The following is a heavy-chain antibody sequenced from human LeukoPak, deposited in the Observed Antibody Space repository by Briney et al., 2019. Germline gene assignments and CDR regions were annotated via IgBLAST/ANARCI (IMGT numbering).Heavy chain of an antibody. D-gene: IGHD2-2*01. CDR2: MNPNSGNT. CDR3: ARGRGGYCSSTSCRKRGYYYYYMDV. V-gene: IGHV1-8*01. CDR1: GYTFTSYD. Sequence: ASVKVSCKASGYTFTSYDINWVRQATGQGLEWMGWMNPNSGNTGYAQKFQGRVTMTRNTSISTAYMELSSLRSEDTAVYYCARGRGGYCSSTSCRKRGYYYYYMDVWGKGPRSPSP. J-gene: IGHJ6*03.